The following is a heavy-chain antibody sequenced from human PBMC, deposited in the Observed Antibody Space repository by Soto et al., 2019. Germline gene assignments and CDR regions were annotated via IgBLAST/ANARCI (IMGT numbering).Heavy chain of an antibody. CDR3: ARTSGWYASYGMDV. V-gene: IGHV5-51*01. J-gene: IGHJ6*02. Sequence: XDSLKVSWKCSGNSFTSYWIGLVLQMPGKGLEWMGIIYPGDSDTRYSPSFQGQVTISADKSIGTAYLQWSSLKASDTAMYYCARTSGWYASYGMDVWGQGTTVTVSS. CDR2: IYPGDSDT. D-gene: IGHD6-19*01. CDR1: GNSFTSYW.